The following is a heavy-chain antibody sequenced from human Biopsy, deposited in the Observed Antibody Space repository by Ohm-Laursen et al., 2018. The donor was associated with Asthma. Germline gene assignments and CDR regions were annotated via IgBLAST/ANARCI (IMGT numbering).Heavy chain of an antibody. CDR1: RFTYE. CDR2: ISYDGSSI. J-gene: IGHJ4*02. Sequence: SLRLSCTALRFTYEMHWVRQAPGKGLEWVAVISYDGSSIYYADSVKGRFTISRDNSKNMLFLQMNSLRAEDTAVYYCLRDTLGYYFDIWGQGTQVTVSS. CDR3: LRDTLGYYFDI. V-gene: IGHV3-30-3*01. D-gene: IGHD6-13*01.